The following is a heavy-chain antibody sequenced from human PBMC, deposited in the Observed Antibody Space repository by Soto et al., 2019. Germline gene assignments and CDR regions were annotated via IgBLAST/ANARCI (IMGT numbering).Heavy chain of an antibody. V-gene: IGHV3-21*01. CDR1: GFTFSSYS. CDR2: ISSSSSYI. Sequence: GGSLRLSCAASGFTFSSYSMNWVRQAPGKGLEWVSSISSSSSYIYYADSVKGRFTISRDNAKNSLYLQMNSLRAEDTAVYYCARDLYSSSHAFDIWGQGTMVTVSS. CDR3: ARDLYSSSHAFDI. J-gene: IGHJ3*02. D-gene: IGHD6-6*01.